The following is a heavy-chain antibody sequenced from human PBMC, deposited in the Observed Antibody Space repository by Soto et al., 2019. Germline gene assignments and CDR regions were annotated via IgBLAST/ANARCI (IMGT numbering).Heavy chain of an antibody. CDR2: ISSSSSYI. CDR3: ARDWGGYSGYDDAFYI. J-gene: IGHJ3*02. V-gene: IGHV3-21*01. D-gene: IGHD5-12*01. Sequence: GGSLRLSCAASGFTFSSYSMNWVRQAPGKGLEWVSSISSSSSYIYYADSVKGRFTISRDNAKNSLYLQMNSLRAEDTAVYYCARDWGGYSGYDDAFYIWGQGTMVTVSS. CDR1: GFTFSSYS.